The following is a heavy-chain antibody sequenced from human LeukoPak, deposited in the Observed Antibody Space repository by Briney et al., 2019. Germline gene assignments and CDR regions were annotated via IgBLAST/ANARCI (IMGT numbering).Heavy chain of an antibody. CDR1: GLTFSNYG. CDR2: ITGSGGST. J-gene: IGHJ2*01. D-gene: IGHD1-26*01. V-gene: IGHV3-23*01. Sequence: PGGSLRLSCAASGLTFSNYGMSWVRQAPGKGLEWVSSITGSGGSTCVDSVQGRFTISRDNSKNALYLQMSSLRAEDTAVYYCAKNLLGSAAFSWYFDLRGRGTLVTVSS. CDR3: AKNLLGSAAFSWYFDL.